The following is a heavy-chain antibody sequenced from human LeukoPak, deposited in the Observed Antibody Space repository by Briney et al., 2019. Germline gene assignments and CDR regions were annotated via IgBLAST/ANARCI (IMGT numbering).Heavy chain of an antibody. CDR1: GGSISSGSYY. J-gene: IGHJ3*02. Sequence: SQTLSLTCTVSGGSISSGSYYWSWIRQPAGKGLEWIGRIYTSGSTNYNPSLKSRVTISVDTSKNQFSLKLSSVTAADTAVYYCARGRTNFWSGYFREAFDIWGQGTMVTVSS. V-gene: IGHV4-61*02. CDR3: ARGRTNFWSGYFREAFDI. D-gene: IGHD3-3*01. CDR2: IYTSGST.